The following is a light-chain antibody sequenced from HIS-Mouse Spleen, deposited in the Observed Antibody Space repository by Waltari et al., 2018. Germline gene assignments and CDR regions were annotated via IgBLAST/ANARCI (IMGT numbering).Light chain of an antibody. CDR1: SPYPGSNY. CDR2: RNN. Sequence: QSVLTQPPSASGTPGQRVTISCSGSSPYPGSNYVYWYQQLPVTAPKLLIYRNNQRPSGVPDRFSGSKSGTSASLAISGLRSEDEADYYCAAWDDSLSGPVFGGGTKLTVL. J-gene: IGLJ3*02. CDR3: AAWDDSLSGPV. V-gene: IGLV1-47*01.